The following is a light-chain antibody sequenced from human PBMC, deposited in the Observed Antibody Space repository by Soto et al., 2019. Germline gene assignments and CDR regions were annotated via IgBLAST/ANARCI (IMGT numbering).Light chain of an antibody. Sequence: QSALTQPPSASGTPGRRVTIYCSGSSSNIGSNTVNWYQHLPGAAPRLLIYSNSQRPSGVPDRFSGSKSGTSASLAISGLRSDDEADYYCGSWGDSLNSFFVFGTGTKVTVL. CDR1: SSNIGSNT. J-gene: IGLJ1*01. CDR3: GSWGDSLNSFFV. V-gene: IGLV1-44*01. CDR2: SNS.